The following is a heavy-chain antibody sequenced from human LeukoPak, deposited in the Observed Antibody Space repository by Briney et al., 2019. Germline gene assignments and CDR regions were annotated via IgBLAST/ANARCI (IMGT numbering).Heavy chain of an antibody. CDR2: IRYDGSNK. J-gene: IGHJ4*02. V-gene: IGHV3-30*02. D-gene: IGHD3-9*01. CDR3: AKSSDGLRYFDWLPIDY. Sequence: GGSLRLSCAASGFTFSSYCMRWVRQAPGKGLEWVAFIRYDGSNKYYADSVKGRFTISRDNSKNTLYLQMNSLRAEDTAVYYCAKSSDGLRYFDWLPIDYWGQGTLVTVSS. CDR1: GFTFSSYC.